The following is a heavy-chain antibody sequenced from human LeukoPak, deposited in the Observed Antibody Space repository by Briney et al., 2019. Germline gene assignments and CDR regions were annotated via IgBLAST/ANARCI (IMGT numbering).Heavy chain of an antibody. CDR1: GFTFSSYW. CDR3: AREMIAVAGDAFDI. CDR2: IKQDGSEK. Sequence: GGSLRLSCAASGFTFSSYWMSWVRQAPGKGLEWVANIKQDGSEKYYVDSVKGRFTISRDNAKNSLYLQMNSLRAEDTAVYYCAREMIAVAGDAFDIWGQGTMVTVSS. J-gene: IGHJ3*02. V-gene: IGHV3-7*01. D-gene: IGHD6-19*01.